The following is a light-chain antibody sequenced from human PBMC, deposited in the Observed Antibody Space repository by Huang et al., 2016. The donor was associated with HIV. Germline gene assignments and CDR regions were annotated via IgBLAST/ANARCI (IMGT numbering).Light chain of an antibody. Sequence: IQLTQSPSSLSASVGVRVTITCRASQGISSYLAWYQQKPGKAPKLLIYAASTLQSGVPSRFSGSGSGTDFTLTISRLQPEDFATYYCQQLNSYPLTFGGGTKVEIK. CDR1: QGISSY. V-gene: IGKV1-9*01. CDR3: QQLNSYPLT. J-gene: IGKJ4*01. CDR2: AAS.